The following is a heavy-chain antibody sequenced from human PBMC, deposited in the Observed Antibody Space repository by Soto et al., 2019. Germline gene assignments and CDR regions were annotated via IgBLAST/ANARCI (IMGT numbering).Heavy chain of an antibody. CDR3: ARAYWFDP. CDR2: INHSGST. J-gene: IGHJ5*02. V-gene: IGHV4-34*01. Sequence: SETLSLTCAVYGGSFSGYYWSWIRQPPGKGLEWIGEINHSGSTNYNPSLKSRVTISVDTSKNQFSLKLSSVTAADTAVYYCARAYWFDPWGQGTLVTVSS. CDR1: GGSFSGYY.